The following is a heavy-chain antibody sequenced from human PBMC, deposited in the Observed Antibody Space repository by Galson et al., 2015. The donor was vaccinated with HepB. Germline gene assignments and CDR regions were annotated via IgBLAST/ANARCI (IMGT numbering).Heavy chain of an antibody. CDR3: ARESWDCSSTSCYLTVGAFDI. CDR2: ISYDGSNK. V-gene: IGHV3-30-3*01. Sequence: SLRLSCAASGFTFSSYAMHWVRQAPGKGLEWVAVISYDGSNKYYADSVKGRFTISRDNSKNTLYLQMNSLRAEDTAVYYCARESWDCSSTSCYLTVGAFDIWGQGTMVTVSS. D-gene: IGHD2-2*01. CDR1: GFTFSSYA. J-gene: IGHJ3*02.